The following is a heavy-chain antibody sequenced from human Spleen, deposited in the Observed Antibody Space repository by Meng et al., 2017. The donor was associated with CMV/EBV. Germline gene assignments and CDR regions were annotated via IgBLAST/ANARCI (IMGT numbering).Heavy chain of an antibody. CDR3: ARGAFD. Sequence: GGSLRLSCAASGFTVSNNYMNWVRQAPGKGLEWVSVIYDSGKIYYADSVKGRFIISRDNSKNTLYLQMNSLRAEDTALYYCARGAFDWGQGTLVTVSS. D-gene: IGHD2/OR15-2a*01. V-gene: IGHV3-66*03. J-gene: IGHJ4*02. CDR2: IYDSGKI. CDR1: GFTVSNNY.